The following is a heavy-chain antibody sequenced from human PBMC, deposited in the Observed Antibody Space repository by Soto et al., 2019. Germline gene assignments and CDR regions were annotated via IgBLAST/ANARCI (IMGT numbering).Heavy chain of an antibody. V-gene: IGHV5-51*01. Sequence: PGESLKISCKGSGYTFTTHWVAWVRQMPGKGLEWMGIIYPSDSDATYSPSFQGQVTISVDKSISTAYVQWSSLKASDSAIYYCARRSRSGYDWVGYNWFDPWGQGSLVTVPS. CDR1: GYTFTTHW. D-gene: IGHD5-12*01. CDR2: IYPSDSDA. J-gene: IGHJ5*02. CDR3: ARRSRSGYDWVGYNWFDP.